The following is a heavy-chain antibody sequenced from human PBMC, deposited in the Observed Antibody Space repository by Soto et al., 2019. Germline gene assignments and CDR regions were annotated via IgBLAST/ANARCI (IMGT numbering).Heavy chain of an antibody. D-gene: IGHD3-10*01. CDR2: FDPEDGET. V-gene: IGHV1-24*01. Sequence: ASVKVSCKVSGYTLTELSMHWVRQAPGKGLEWMGGFDPEDGETIYAQKFRGRVTMTEDTSTDTAYMELSSLRSEDTAVYYCATDLAITMVRGQYFDYWGQGTLVTVSS. J-gene: IGHJ4*02. CDR3: ATDLAITMVRGQYFDY. CDR1: GYTLTELS.